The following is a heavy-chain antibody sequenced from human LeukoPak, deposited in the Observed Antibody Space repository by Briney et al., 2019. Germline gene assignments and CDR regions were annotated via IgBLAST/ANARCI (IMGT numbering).Heavy chain of an antibody. Sequence: PSETLSLTCTVSGGSISSYYWSWIRQPPGKGLEWIGYIYYSGSTNYNPSLKSRVTISVDTSKNQFSLKLSSVTAADTAVYYCARYHKVRGAYYYYYYGMDVWGQGTTVTVSS. V-gene: IGHV4-59*01. CDR3: ARYHKVRGAYYYYYYGMDV. J-gene: IGHJ6*02. CDR2: IYYSGST. D-gene: IGHD3-10*01. CDR1: GGSISSYY.